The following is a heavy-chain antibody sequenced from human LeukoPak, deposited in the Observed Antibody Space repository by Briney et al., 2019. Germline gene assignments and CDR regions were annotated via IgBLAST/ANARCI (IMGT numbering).Heavy chain of an antibody. CDR2: IYYSGST. D-gene: IGHD3-10*01. CDR3: ARGYYRYAFDI. Sequence: SETLSLTCTVSGGAISSHYWTWIRQPPGKGLEWIGYIYYSGSTNYNPSLKSRVTISVDTSKNQFSLKLSSVTAADTAVYYCARGYYRYAFDIWGQGNPGHRLL. J-gene: IGHJ3*02. CDR1: GGAISSHY. V-gene: IGHV4-59*11.